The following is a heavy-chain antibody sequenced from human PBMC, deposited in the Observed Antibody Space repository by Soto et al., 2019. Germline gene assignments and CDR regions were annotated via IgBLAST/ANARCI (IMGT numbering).Heavy chain of an antibody. D-gene: IGHD5-12*01. V-gene: IGHV1-2*04. CDR1: GYTFTGYY. Sequence: QVQLVQSGAEVKKPGASVKVSCKASGYTFTGYYMHWVRQAPGQGLEWMGWINPNSGGTNYAQKFQGWVTMTRDTSISTTYMELSRRRPDDTAVYYCARSYSGYDLHFDPWGQGTLVTVSS. CDR3: ARSYSGYDLHFDP. J-gene: IGHJ5*02. CDR2: INPNSGGT.